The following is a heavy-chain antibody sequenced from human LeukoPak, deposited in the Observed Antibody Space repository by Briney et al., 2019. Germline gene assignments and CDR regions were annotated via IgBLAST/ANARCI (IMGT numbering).Heavy chain of an antibody. Sequence: ASETLSLTCTVSSGSINSSYWGWVRQHAGWGLEWIGRIYTTGNTNYNPSLKSRLTMSVDTSKRKFSLNLRSVTAADTAIYYCARQGYTASHYFLDYWSQGTLVTVSS. CDR2: IYTTGNT. CDR3: ARQGYTASHYFLDY. V-gene: IGHV4-4*07. D-gene: IGHD3-16*02. J-gene: IGHJ4*02. CDR1: SGSINSSY.